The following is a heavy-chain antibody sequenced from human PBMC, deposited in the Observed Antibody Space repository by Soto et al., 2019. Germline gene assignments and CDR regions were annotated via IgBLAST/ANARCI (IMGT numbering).Heavy chain of an antibody. V-gene: IGHV6-1*01. CDR3: ASGYSGPMVV. J-gene: IGHJ6*02. CDR1: VVSVSSNSAS. CDR2: TYYRSNWYS. D-gene: IGHD5-12*01. Sequence: SQTLSLTCAISVVSVSSNSASWHSISQSTSRGLEWLGRTYYRSNWYSDYAVSVKSRITSNPDTSKNQFSLQLNSITPEYTAVYYCASGYSGPMVVRSQGTCVAVAS.